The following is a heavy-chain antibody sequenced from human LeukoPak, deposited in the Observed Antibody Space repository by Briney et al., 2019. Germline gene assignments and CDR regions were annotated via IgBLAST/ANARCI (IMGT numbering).Heavy chain of an antibody. Sequence: SGGSLRLSCAASGFTFSSYSMNWVRQAPGKGLEWVSSISSSSSYIYYADSEKARFTISRDNAKNALYLQMNSLRAEDAAVYYCAKGGPYSSSWYGLANWGQGTLVTVSS. CDR1: GFTFSSYS. J-gene: IGHJ4*02. V-gene: IGHV3-21*01. CDR3: AKGGPYSSSWYGLAN. CDR2: ISSSSSYI. D-gene: IGHD6-13*01.